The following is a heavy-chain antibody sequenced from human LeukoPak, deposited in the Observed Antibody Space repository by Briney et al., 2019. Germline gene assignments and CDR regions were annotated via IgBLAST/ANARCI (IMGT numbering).Heavy chain of an antibody. J-gene: IGHJ4*02. CDR3: AKTSQPYCGGDCSHFDH. Sequence: GGSLRLSCAASGFTFDDYGMSWVRQAPGKGLEWVSGINWNGGITAYADSVKGRFTISRDNSKNTLYLQVNSLRVDDTAVYYCAKTSQPYCGGDCSHFDHWGQGTLVTVSS. CDR1: GFTFDDYG. D-gene: IGHD2-21*02. V-gene: IGHV3-20*04. CDR2: INWNGGIT.